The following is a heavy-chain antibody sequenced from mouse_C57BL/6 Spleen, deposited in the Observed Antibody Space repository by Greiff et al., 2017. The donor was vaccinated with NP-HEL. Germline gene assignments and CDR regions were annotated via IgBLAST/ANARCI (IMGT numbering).Heavy chain of an antibody. CDR3: AHYGSSYFDY. CDR2: IYPGSGNT. Sequence: QVQLQQSGPELVKPGASVKISCKASGYSFTSYYIHWVKQRPGQGLAWIGWIYPGSGNTKYNEKFKGKATLTADTSSSTAYMQLSSLTSEDSAVYYCAHYGSSYFDYWGQGTTLTVSS. J-gene: IGHJ2*01. D-gene: IGHD1-1*01. V-gene: IGHV1-66*01. CDR1: GYSFTSYY.